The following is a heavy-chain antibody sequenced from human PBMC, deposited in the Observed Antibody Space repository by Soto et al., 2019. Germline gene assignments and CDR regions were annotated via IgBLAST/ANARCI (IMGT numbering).Heavy chain of an antibody. CDR3: AKGRAITVYGVDILFDY. Sequence: GGSLRLSCKASGFSFSDYAMTWVRQAPGKGLEWVSVISGNGDNTFYAASVKGRFAISRDNSKNVLYLQMNSLSADDAAVYFCAKGRAITVYGVDILFDYWGLGTLVTVSS. V-gene: IGHV3-23*01. D-gene: IGHD3-3*01. CDR1: GFSFSDYA. CDR2: ISGNGDNT. J-gene: IGHJ4*01.